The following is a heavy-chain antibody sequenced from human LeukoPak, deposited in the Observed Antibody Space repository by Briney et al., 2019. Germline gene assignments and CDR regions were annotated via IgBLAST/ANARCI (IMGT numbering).Heavy chain of an antibody. CDR1: GFTFSSYS. J-gene: IGHJ4*02. V-gene: IGHV3-21*01. CDR2: ISSSSSYI. CDR3: ARDSEGGSAAAAAADY. Sequence: GGSLRLSCAASGFTFSSYSMNWVRQAPWKGLEWVSSISSSSSYIYYADSVKGRFTISRDNAKNSLYLQMNSLRAEDTAVYYCARDSEGGSAAAAAADYWGQGTLVTVSS. D-gene: IGHD6-13*01.